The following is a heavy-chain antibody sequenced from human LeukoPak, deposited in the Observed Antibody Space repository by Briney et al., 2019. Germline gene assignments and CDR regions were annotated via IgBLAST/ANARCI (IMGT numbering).Heavy chain of an antibody. J-gene: IGHJ4*02. D-gene: IGHD3-16*01. V-gene: IGHV1-2*02. CDR2: INPDSGFT. CDR3: APTAEAYTSWWKV. CDR1: GYKFTDDY. Sequence: ASVKVSCKASGYKFTDDYMHWVRQAPGQGLEFMGWINPDSGFTNYAQKFKGRVTMARDTSISTAYLEVRSLTSDDTAVYYCAPTAEAYTSWWKVWGQGTLVTVSS.